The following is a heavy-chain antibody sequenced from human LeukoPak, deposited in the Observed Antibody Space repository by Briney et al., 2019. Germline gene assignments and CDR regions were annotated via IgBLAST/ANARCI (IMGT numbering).Heavy chain of an antibody. J-gene: IGHJ4*02. CDR1: GGSISSYY. V-gene: IGHV4-59*01. CDR3: ARGYSSHWYVNNFAY. Sequence: PSETLLHTCTVSGGSISSYYWSWSRQPPGKGLEWIGYIYYSGSTNYNPSLKSRVTISVATSKNQFSLKLSSVTAADTAVYYCARGYSSHWYVNNFAYWGQGTLVTVSS. D-gene: IGHD6-13*01. CDR2: IYYSGST.